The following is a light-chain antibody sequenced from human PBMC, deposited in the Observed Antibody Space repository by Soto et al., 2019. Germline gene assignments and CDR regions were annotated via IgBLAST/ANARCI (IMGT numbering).Light chain of an antibody. CDR3: KQSGNSPLT. J-gene: IGKJ5*01. CDR2: GAS. Sequence: EIVLTQSPGTLSLSPGERATLSCRASQSVSSTYLAWYQQKPGQAHRLLIYGASSRATGIQDRFSGSGSGTDFTLTIRRLEPEDFAVYFCKQSGNSPLTFGQGTRLEIK. CDR1: QSVSSTY. V-gene: IGKV3-20*01.